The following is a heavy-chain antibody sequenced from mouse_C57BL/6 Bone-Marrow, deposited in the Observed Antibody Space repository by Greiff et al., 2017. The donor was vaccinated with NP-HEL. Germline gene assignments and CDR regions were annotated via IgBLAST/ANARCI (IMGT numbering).Heavy chain of an antibody. V-gene: IGHV1-19*01. Sequence: VQLQQSGPVLVKPGASVKMSCKASGYTFTDYYMNWVKQSHGKSLEWIGVINPYNGGTSYNQKFTGKATLTVDKSSSTAYMKLNSLTSSDSAVYCCAYNRDWYFDVWGTGTTVTVSA. D-gene: IGHD1-3*01. CDR1: GYTFTDYY. CDR3: AYNRDWYFDV. CDR2: INPYNGGT. J-gene: IGHJ1*03.